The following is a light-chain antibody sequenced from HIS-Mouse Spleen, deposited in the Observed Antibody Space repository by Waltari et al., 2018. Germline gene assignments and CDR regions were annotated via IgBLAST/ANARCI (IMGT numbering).Light chain of an antibody. Sequence: QSPLTQPRSVSGSPGQSVTISCTGTSRAVGGYNYVSWYQQHPGKAPKLMIYDVSKRPSGVPDRFSGSKSGNTASLTISGLQAEDEADYYCCSYAGSYTGVFGTGTKVTVL. CDR2: DVS. CDR3: CSYAGSYTGV. V-gene: IGLV2-11*01. CDR1: SRAVGGYNY. J-gene: IGLJ1*01.